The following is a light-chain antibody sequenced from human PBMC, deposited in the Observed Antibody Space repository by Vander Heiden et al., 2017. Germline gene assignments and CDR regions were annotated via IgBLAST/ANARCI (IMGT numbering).Light chain of an antibody. CDR1: QSVGSD. CDR3: QQYNNWPPV. J-gene: IGKJ3*01. V-gene: IGKV3-15*01. Sequence: EILMTQSPATLSVSPGERATLSCRASQSVGSDLAWYQQKPGQAPRLLIYDASTRATDIPARFSGSGSGTEFTLTISSLQSEDFAVYYRQQYNNWPPVFGPGTKVDFK. CDR2: DAS.